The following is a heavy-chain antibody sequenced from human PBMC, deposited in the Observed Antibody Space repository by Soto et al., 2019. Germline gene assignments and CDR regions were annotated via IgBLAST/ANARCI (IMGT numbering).Heavy chain of an antibody. CDR2: INHSGST. V-gene: IGHV4-34*01. CDR1: GGSFSGYY. Sequence: QVQLQQCGAGLLKPSETLSLTCAVYGGSFSGYYWSWIRQPPGKGLEWIGEINHSGSTNYNPSLKSRVTISVDTSKNQFSLKLSSVTAADTAVYYCARGSVMITFGGVIVKGNWFDPWGQGTLVTVSS. CDR3: ARGSVMITFGGVIVKGNWFDP. J-gene: IGHJ5*02. D-gene: IGHD3-16*02.